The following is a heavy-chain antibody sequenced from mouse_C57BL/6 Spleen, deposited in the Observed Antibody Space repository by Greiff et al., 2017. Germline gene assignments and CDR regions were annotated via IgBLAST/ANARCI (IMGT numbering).Heavy chain of an antibody. D-gene: IGHD4-1*02. V-gene: IGHV5-4*01. J-gene: IGHJ2*01. Sequence: DVQLVESGGGLVKPGGSLKLSCAASGFTFSSYAMSWVRQTPEKRLEWVATISDGGSYTYYPENVKGRFTISRDNAKNNMYLQMRQLKSEDTAMLYSARANRDVHDFGDWGKGTTLTVSS. CDR2: ISDGGSYT. CDR1: GFTFSSYA. CDR3: ARANRDVHDFGD.